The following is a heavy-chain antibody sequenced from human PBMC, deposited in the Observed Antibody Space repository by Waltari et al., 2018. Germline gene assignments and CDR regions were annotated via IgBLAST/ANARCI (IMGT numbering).Heavy chain of an antibody. CDR3: TTDRIYDY. CDR2: IKSKTDGGTT. V-gene: IGHV3-15*01. Sequence: EVQRVESGGGLVKPGGSLRLSCTAAGINFSNAWMSWVRQAPGKGLVWVGRIKSKTDGGTTDYAAPVKGRFTISRDDSKNTLYLQMNILKTEDTAVYYCTTDRIYDYWGQGTLVTVSS. J-gene: IGHJ4*02. CDR1: GINFSNAW.